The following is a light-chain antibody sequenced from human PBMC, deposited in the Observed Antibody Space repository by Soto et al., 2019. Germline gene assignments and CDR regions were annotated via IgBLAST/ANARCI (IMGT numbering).Light chain of an antibody. CDR2: DAS. Sequence: DIQMTQSPSTLSASVGDTVTITCRASQNIFTWLAWYQHRPGKAPKLLMYDASILESGVPSRFSGSGSGTDFTLTISSLQSDDFAAYYWEQYNSHSFGGGTKVQIK. J-gene: IGKJ4*01. CDR1: QNIFTW. CDR3: EQYNSHS. V-gene: IGKV1-5*01.